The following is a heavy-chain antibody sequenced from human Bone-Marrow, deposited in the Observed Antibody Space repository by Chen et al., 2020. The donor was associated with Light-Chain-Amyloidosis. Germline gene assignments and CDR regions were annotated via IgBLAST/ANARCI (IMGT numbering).Heavy chain of an antibody. CDR1: GYTFTSYD. V-gene: IGHV1-8*01. J-gene: IGHJ6*03. CDR3: ARGGITIFGVVIGRYYYMDV. CDR2: MNPNSGNT. Sequence: QVQLVQSGAGGKKPGSSLKVSCKASGYTFTSYDRNWVSRATGQGLEWMGWMNPNSGNTGYAQKFQGRVTMTRNTSISTAYMELSSLRSEDTAVYYCARGGITIFGVVIGRYYYMDVWGKGTTVTVSS. D-gene: IGHD3-3*01.